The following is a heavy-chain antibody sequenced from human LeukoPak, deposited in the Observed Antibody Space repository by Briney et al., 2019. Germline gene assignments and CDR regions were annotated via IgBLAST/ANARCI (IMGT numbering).Heavy chain of an antibody. CDR3: ASYAVYQKRPVGATTP. Sequence: PSETLSLTCTVSGGSISTSNYYWGWIRQPPGKGLEWIGNIFYSGSTYYSPSLRSRVTISLDTSRNQFSLKLNSVTAADTAVYYCASYAVYQKRPVGATTPWGQGTLVTVSS. CDR1: GGSISTSNYY. D-gene: IGHD1-26*01. CDR2: IFYSGST. V-gene: IGHV4-39*07. J-gene: IGHJ5*02.